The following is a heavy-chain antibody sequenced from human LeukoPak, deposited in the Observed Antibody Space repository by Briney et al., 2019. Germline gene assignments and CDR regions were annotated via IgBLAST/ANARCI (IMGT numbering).Heavy chain of an antibody. CDR3: ARDATYYDYVWGSYRPGIFDY. CDR1: GFTFSSYS. V-gene: IGHV3-21*01. D-gene: IGHD3-16*02. CDR2: ISSSSSYI. J-gene: IGHJ4*02. Sequence: PGGSLRLSCAASGFTFSSYSTNWVRQAPGKGLEWVSSISSSSSYIYYADSVKGRFTISRDNAKNSLYLQMNSLGAEDTAVYYCARDATYYDYVWGSYRPGIFDYWGQGTLVTVSS.